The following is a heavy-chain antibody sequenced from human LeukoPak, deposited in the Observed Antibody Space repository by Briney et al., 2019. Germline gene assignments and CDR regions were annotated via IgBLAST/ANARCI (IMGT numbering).Heavy chain of an antibody. CDR3: ARENIVVVPAASYFDY. V-gene: IGHV1-69*01. CDR1: GGTFSSYA. CDR2: IIPIFGTA. D-gene: IGHD2-2*01. J-gene: IGHJ4*02. Sequence: SVEVSCKASGGTFSSYAISWVRQAPGQGLEWMGGIIPIFGTANYAQKFQGRVTITADESTSTAYMELSSLRSEDTAVYYCARENIVVVPAASYFDYWGQGTLVTVSS.